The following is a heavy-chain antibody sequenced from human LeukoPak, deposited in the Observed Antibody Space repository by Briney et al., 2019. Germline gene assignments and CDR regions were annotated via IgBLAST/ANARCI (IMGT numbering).Heavy chain of an antibody. D-gene: IGHD3-22*01. CDR3: ARERGNYYDSSGYYYDAFDI. Sequence: GGSLRLSCAASGFTFSGFSMNWVRQAPGKGLEWVSSISSSTAYIYYADSVKGRFTISRDDAKNSLYLQMNSLRAEDTAVYYCARERGNYYDSSGYYYDAFDIWGQGTMVTVSS. J-gene: IGHJ3*02. CDR2: ISSSTAYI. V-gene: IGHV3-21*01. CDR1: GFTFSGFS.